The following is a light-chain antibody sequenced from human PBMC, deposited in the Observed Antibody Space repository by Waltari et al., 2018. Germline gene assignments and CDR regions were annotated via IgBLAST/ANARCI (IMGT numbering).Light chain of an antibody. CDR3: QHYLRLPVT. J-gene: IGKJ1*01. Sequence: EIVFTPSPGTLSLSLGERATLSCRASQSVSRALAWYQQKPGQAPRLLIYGASTRATGIPDRFSGSGSGTDFSLTISRLEPDDFAVYYCQHYLRLPVTFGQGTTVEI. CDR2: GAS. CDR1: QSVSRA. V-gene: IGKV3-20*01.